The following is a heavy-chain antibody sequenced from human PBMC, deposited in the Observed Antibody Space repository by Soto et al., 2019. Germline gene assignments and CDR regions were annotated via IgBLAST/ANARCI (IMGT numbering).Heavy chain of an antibody. V-gene: IGHV4-59*01. D-gene: IGHD6-19*01. Sequence: SETLSLTCTVSGGSISSYYWSWIRQPPGKGLEWIGYIYYSGSTNYKPSLKSRVTISVYTSKNQFSLKLSSVTAADTAVYYRAGVIPKPGDTSGRYNWFGPSPQRNLIIFSS. CDR3: AGVIPKPGDTSGRYNWFGP. CDR1: GGSISSYY. CDR2: IYYSGST. J-gene: IGHJ5*02.